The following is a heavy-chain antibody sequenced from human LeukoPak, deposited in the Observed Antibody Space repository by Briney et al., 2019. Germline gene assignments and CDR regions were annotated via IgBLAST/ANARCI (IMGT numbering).Heavy chain of an antibody. Sequence: GGSLRLSCAASGFTFSSYGMYWVRQAPGKGLEWVALISYDGSNKYYADSVMGRFTISRDNSKNTLYLQMNSLRAEDTAVYYCAKGPGRYSSSWLRFDYWGQGTLVTVSS. CDR1: GFTFSSYG. J-gene: IGHJ4*02. V-gene: IGHV3-30*18. CDR2: ISYDGSNK. CDR3: AKGPGRYSSSWLRFDY. D-gene: IGHD6-13*01.